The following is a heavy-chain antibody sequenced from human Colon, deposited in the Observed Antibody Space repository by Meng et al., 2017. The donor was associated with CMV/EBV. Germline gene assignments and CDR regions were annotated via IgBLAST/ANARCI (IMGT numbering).Heavy chain of an antibody. Sequence: VSCKASGYTFTSDPIHWVRQAPGQGLEYMGVINPGGAGTNYAQKFQGRVTMTRDTSTSTVYMELSSLTSEDSAVYFCARNSGSFFNYWGQGTLVTVSS. D-gene: IGHD1-26*01. V-gene: IGHV1-46*01. CDR3: ARNSGSFFNY. CDR1: GYTFTSDP. J-gene: IGHJ4*02. CDR2: INPGGAGT.